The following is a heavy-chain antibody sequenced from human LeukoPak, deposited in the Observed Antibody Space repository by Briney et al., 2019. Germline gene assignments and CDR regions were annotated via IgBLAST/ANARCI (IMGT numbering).Heavy chain of an antibody. V-gene: IGHV1-46*01. Sequence: GASVKVSCKVSGYTLTELSMHLVRQAPGQGFEWMGVINPSGDGTNYPQRFQGRVTLTRDTSTSTVYMELSSLRSEDTAIYYCAKETPNTGWFDPWGQGTLVTVSS. D-gene: IGHD1-14*01. J-gene: IGHJ5*02. CDR2: INPSGDGT. CDR1: GYTLTELS. CDR3: AKETPNTGWFDP.